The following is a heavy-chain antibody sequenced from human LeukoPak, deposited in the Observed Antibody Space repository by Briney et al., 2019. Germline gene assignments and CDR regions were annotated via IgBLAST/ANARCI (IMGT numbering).Heavy chain of an antibody. D-gene: IGHD2-15*01. CDR2: IRSKAYGGTT. CDR1: GFTLGDYA. Sequence: GGSLRLSCTASGFTLGDYAMSWVRQAPGKGLEWVGFIRSKAYGGTTEYAASVKGRLTISRDDSKSIAYLQMNSLQTEDTAVYYCTRDKDTSVIFDYWGQGTLVTVSS. V-gene: IGHV3-49*04. CDR3: TRDKDTSVIFDY. J-gene: IGHJ4*02.